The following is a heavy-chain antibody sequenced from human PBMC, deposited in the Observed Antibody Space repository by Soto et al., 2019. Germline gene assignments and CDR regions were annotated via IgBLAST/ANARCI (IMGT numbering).Heavy chain of an antibody. V-gene: IGHV1-69*01. Sequence: QAQLVQSGAEVKEPGSSVKVSCKASVEFFSNYGISWVRQAPGQGLEWMGEISHIFGTISYAEKFQGRVTITVDESTNTVYMQLRSLRSADTAVYSCARVFPYCWVEQEVLRGYLDSWGRGTLVNVSS. D-gene: IGHD1-1*01. J-gene: IGHJ4*02. CDR1: VEFFSNYG. CDR3: ARVFPYCWVEQEVLRGYLDS. CDR2: ISHIFGTI.